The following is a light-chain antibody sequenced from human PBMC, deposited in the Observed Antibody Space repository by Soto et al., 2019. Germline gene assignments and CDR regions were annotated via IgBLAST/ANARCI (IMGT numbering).Light chain of an antibody. CDR1: QSVSSH. Sequence: EIVMTQSPATLSVSPGERATLSCRASQSVSSHLAWYQQKPGQAPRLLMYGTSTRATGIPARFSGSGSGTDLTLSISRLEPEDFAVYYCHQYGSSPQTFGQGTKVDIK. CDR2: GTS. CDR3: HQYGSSPQT. V-gene: IGKV3-15*01. J-gene: IGKJ1*01.